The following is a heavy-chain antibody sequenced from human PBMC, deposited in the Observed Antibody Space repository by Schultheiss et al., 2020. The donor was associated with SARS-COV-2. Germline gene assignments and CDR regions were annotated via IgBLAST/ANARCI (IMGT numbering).Heavy chain of an antibody. J-gene: IGHJ6*02. CDR3: ARAGQLGYGMDV. CDR2: IYVDGSI. CDR1: GFSVSDHY. V-gene: IGHV3-66*01. D-gene: IGHD5-24*01. Sequence: GGSLRLSCAASGFSVSDHYMNWVRQAPGKGLEWVSVIYVDGSIKYAESVRGRFAISRDNSKNTLSLQMNSLRAEDTAVYYCARAGQLGYGMDVWGQGTTVTVSS.